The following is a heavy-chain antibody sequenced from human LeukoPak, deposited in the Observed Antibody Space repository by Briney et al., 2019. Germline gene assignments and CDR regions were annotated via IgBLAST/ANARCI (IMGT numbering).Heavy chain of an antibody. V-gene: IGHV1-2*02. CDR2: INPNSGVT. D-gene: IGHD2-21*01. CDR3: ARADRLDGAPYLIGP. Sequence: ASVNVSCKTSGYTFTDYYMHWVRQAPGQGLEWMGWINPNSGVTSSAQKFQGRVTMTRDTSITTVYMEVRWLTSDDTAIYYCARADRLDGAPYLIGPWGQGTLVTVSS. CDR1: GYTFTDYY. J-gene: IGHJ5*02.